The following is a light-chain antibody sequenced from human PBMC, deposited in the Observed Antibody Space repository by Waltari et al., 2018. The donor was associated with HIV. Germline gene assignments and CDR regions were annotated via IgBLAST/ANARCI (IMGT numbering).Light chain of an antibody. J-gene: IGLJ1*01. V-gene: IGLV3-25*03. Sequence: SYELTQPPSVSVSPGQTARITCSGDTLAKQYAYWYQQKPGQAPQLVMYQDIERPSGIPERFSGSSSGTAVTLTISRVQAADEADYYCQSIDSGGTFVFGTRTKVTVL. CDR2: QDI. CDR3: QSIDSGGTFV. CDR1: TLAKQY.